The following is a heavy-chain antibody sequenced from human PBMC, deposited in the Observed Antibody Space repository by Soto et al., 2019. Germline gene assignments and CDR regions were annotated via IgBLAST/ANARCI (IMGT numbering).Heavy chain of an antibody. V-gene: IGHV1-46*01. CDR2: INPSGGST. J-gene: IGHJ6*02. CDR3: ARDGGLAARPDDYYYGMDV. CDR1: GYTFTSYY. D-gene: IGHD6-6*01. Sequence: GASVKVSCKASGYTFTSYYMHWVRQAPGQGLEWMGIINPSGGSTSYAQKFQGRVTMTRDTSTSTVYMELSSLRSEDTAVYYCARDGGLAARPDDYYYGMDVWGQGTTVTVSS.